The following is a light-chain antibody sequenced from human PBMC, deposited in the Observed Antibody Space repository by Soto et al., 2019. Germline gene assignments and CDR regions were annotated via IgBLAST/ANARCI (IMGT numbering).Light chain of an antibody. Sequence: QSVLTQPPSVSGAPRQRVTIPCTGSRSNLGAGYGVHWYQQLPGTAPKLLIAGNTNRPSGVPDRFCASKSGTSASLTISGLQAEDEADYYCQSYDTSLSAVVFGGGTQLTVL. CDR3: QSYDTSLSAVV. V-gene: IGLV1-40*01. J-gene: IGLJ2*01. CDR1: RSNLGAGYG. CDR2: GNT.